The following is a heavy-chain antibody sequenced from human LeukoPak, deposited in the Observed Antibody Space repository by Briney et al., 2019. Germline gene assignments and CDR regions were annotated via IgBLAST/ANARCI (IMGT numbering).Heavy chain of an antibody. V-gene: IGHV1-24*01. Sequence: ASVTVSFTFSGYTLTLLSMHWVRQAPGTGKEWMGGFDLADDETIYAQYLQGRVNMTDDTSTDTAYMELSSLISEDTAVYYCATDHALLWFGEPIHRGWFDRWGQGTLVTVSS. D-gene: IGHD3-10*01. CDR2: FDLADDET. CDR1: GYTLTLLS. J-gene: IGHJ5*02. CDR3: ATDHALLWFGEPIHRGWFDR.